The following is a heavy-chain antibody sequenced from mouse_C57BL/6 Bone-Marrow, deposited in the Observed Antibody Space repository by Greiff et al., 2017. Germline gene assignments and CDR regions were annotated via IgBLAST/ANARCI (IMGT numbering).Heavy chain of an antibody. CDR1: GFTFSSYT. Sequence: EVMLVESGGGLVKPGGSLKLSCAASGFTFSSYTMSWVRQTPEKRLEWVATISGGGGNTYYPDSVKGRFTISRDNAKNTLYLQMSSLRSEDTALYYCARHGLYDGYYWFAYWGQGTLVTVSA. CDR3: ARHGLYDGYYWFAY. D-gene: IGHD2-3*01. CDR2: ISGGGGNT. J-gene: IGHJ3*01. V-gene: IGHV5-9*01.